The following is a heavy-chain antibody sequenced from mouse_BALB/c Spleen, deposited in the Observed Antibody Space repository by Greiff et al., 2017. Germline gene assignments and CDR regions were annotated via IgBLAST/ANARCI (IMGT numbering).Heavy chain of an antibody. CDR2: ISSGGST. Sequence: EVQGVESGGGLVKPGGSLKLSCAASGFTFSSYAMSWVRQTPEKRLEWVASISSGGSTYYPDSVMGRFTISRDNARNILYLQMSSLRSEDTAMYYCASECDYYGSGYWGQGTTLTVSS. D-gene: IGHD1-1*01. CDR3: ASECDYYGSGY. CDR1: GFTFSSYA. V-gene: IGHV5-6-5*01. J-gene: IGHJ2*01.